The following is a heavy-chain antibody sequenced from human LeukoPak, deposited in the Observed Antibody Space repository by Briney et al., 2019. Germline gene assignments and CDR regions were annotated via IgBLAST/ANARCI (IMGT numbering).Heavy chain of an antibody. CDR2: INLSGRI. D-gene: IGHD3-3*01. V-gene: IGHV4-34*01. J-gene: IGHJ4*02. CDR1: GGSFSGYF. CDR3: ARRGTIFGVFINPFDY. Sequence: SETLSLTCAVYGGSFSGYFWSWIRQPLGKGLEWIGEINLSGRINYNPSLKSRATISVDTSKNQLSLTLSSVTAADTAVYYCARRGTIFGVFINPFDYWGQGTLVTGSS.